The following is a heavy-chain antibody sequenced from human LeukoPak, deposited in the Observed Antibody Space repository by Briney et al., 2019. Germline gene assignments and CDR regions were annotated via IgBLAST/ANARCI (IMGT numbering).Heavy chain of an antibody. Sequence: ASVKVSCKASGYTFTGYYMHWVRQAPGQGLEWMGWINPNSGGTNYAQKFQGRVTMTRDTSISTAYMELSRLRSDDTAVYYCARGYSGYAYYYYYMDVWGKGATVTISS. J-gene: IGHJ6*03. CDR2: INPNSGGT. CDR1: GYTFTGYY. V-gene: IGHV1-2*02. D-gene: IGHD5-12*01. CDR3: ARGYSGYAYYYYYMDV.